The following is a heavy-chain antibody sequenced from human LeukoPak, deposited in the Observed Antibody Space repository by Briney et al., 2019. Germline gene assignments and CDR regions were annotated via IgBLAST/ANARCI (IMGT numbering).Heavy chain of an antibody. Sequence: PSETLSLTCTVPGGSLSSSYWSWIRQPAGKGLEWIGRISRSGSTNYNPSLMNRVTMSVDTSKNHFSLQLSSVTAADTAVYYCAREGRSATDGYWGQGTLVTVSS. CDR3: AREGRSATDGY. D-gene: IGHD3-16*01. J-gene: IGHJ4*02. V-gene: IGHV4-4*07. CDR2: ISRSGST. CDR1: GGSLSSSY.